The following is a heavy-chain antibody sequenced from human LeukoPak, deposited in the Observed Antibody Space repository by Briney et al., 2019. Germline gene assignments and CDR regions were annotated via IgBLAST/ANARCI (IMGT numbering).Heavy chain of an antibody. D-gene: IGHD3-22*01. J-gene: IGHJ3*01. CDR3: ARDQKYYYDSSGNF. CDR2: IHYTGST. CDR1: GASISSSSYY. Sequence: SETLSLTCSVSGASISSSSYYWGWIRQPPGKGLEWIGSIHYTGSTYYNPSLKSRVTISVDTSKNQFSLKLSSVTAADTAVYYCARDQKYYYDSSGNFWGQGTMVTVSS. V-gene: IGHV4-39*02.